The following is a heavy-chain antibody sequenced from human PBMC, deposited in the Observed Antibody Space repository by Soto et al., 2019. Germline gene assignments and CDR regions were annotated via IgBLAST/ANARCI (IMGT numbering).Heavy chain of an antibody. J-gene: IGHJ4*02. CDR3: ARSRNFDWLFPGLDY. Sequence: GGSLRLSCAASGFTVSSNYMSWVRQAPGKGLEWVSVIYSGGSTYYADSVKGRFTISRDNSKNTLYLQMNSLRAEDTAVYYCARSRNFDWLFPGLDYWGQGTLVTVSS. V-gene: IGHV3-66*01. D-gene: IGHD3-9*01. CDR2: IYSGGST. CDR1: GFTVSSNY.